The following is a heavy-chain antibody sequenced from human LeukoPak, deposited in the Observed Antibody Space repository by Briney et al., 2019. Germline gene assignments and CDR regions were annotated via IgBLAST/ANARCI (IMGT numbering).Heavy chain of an antibody. CDR3: DPHDSSSPF. J-gene: IGHJ4*02. V-gene: IGHV3-23*01. CDR1: GFSFSDYA. CDR2: ISGRGNST. Sequence: GGSLRLSCAASGFSFSDYAMSWVRQAPGKGLEWVSSISGRGNSTYYADSMKGRFTISRDISKKTLYLQMNSLRDEDTAVYYCDPHDSSSPFWGQGTLVTVSS. D-gene: IGHD6-6*01.